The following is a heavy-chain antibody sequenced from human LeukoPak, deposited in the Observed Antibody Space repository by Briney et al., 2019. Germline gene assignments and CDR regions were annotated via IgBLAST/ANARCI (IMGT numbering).Heavy chain of an antibody. Sequence: PGGSLRLSCEASGFTFSSYAMHWVRQAPGKGLEWVAVISYDGSNKYYADSVKGRFTISRDNSKNTLYLQMNSLRAEDTAVYYCARENLVRGVDPDYYYYGMDVWGQGTTVTVSS. D-gene: IGHD3-10*01. V-gene: IGHV3-30-3*01. CDR1: GFTFSSYA. CDR2: ISYDGSNK. J-gene: IGHJ6*02. CDR3: ARENLVRGVDPDYYYYGMDV.